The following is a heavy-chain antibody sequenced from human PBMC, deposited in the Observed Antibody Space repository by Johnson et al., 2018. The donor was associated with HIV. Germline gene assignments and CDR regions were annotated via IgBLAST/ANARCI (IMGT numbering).Heavy chain of an antibody. Sequence: VQLVESGGGLIQPGGSPRLSCAASGFIFSSYWLHWVRQAPGKGLVWVSRINSDGSSTTYADSVKGRFTISRDNSKNTLYLQMNSLRAEDTAVYYCAKAPLSGYEDAFDIWGQGTMVTVSS. CDR1: GFIFSSYW. J-gene: IGHJ3*02. V-gene: IGHV3-74*02. CDR3: AKAPLSGYEDAFDI. D-gene: IGHD3-22*01. CDR2: INSDGSST.